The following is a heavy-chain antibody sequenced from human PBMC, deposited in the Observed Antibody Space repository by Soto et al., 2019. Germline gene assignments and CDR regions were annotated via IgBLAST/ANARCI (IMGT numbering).Heavy chain of an antibody. CDR3: AKGGRQWLVTSDFNY. D-gene: IGHD6-19*01. J-gene: IGHJ4*02. CDR1: GFTFSDYA. V-gene: IGHV3-30*18. CDR2: VSHDGRNT. Sequence: VQLVESGGGVVQPGRSLRLSCAASGFTFSDYAMHWVRQAPGKGLECVAVVSHDGRNTHYADSVKGPFTISRDSSKNTVSLEMSSLRAEDTDVYYCAKGGRQWLVTSDFNYWGQGALVTVAS.